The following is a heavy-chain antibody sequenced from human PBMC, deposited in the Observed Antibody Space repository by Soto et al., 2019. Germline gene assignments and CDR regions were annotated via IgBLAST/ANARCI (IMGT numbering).Heavy chain of an antibody. J-gene: IGHJ4*02. CDR3: ARARQTVRIFDY. CDR2: IYYSGST. CDR1: GDSMTSFY. V-gene: IGHV4-59*01. Sequence: QVQLHESGPGLLKPSETLSLIYTVSGDSMTSFYWTWIRQPPGKDLEWIGQIYYSGSTTYNPSLKSRVTISIDTSKNQFSLRLTSLTAADTAVYYCARARQTVRIFDYWGQGALVAVSS. D-gene: IGHD3-9*01.